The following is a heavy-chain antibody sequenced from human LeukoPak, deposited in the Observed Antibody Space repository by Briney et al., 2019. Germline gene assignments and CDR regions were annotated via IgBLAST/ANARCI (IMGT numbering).Heavy chain of an antibody. J-gene: IGHJ4*02. CDR2: INHSGST. CDR1: GGSFSGYY. CDR3: ARGSIAARMGLDY. V-gene: IGHV4-34*01. D-gene: IGHD6-6*01. Sequence: SETLSLTCAVYGGSFSGYYWSWIRQPPGKGLEWIGEINHSGSTNYNPSLKSRVTISVDTSKNQFSLKLSSVTAADTAVYYCARGSIAARMGLDYWGQGTLVTVS.